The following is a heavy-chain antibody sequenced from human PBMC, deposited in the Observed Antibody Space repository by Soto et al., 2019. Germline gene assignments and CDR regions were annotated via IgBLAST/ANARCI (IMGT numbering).Heavy chain of an antibody. CDR3: AKATATGGGAFEI. Sequence: PGGSLRLSCAVSGFICSSYDMSWVRQAPGKGLEWVSTILVGGSTHYEDSVKGRFTISRDTSKNTVYLQMNSLTVGDTAVYYCAKATATGGGAFEIYGQGTMVTVSS. D-gene: IGHD2-8*02. J-gene: IGHJ3*02. CDR1: GFICSSYD. CDR2: ILVGGST. V-gene: IGHV3-23*01.